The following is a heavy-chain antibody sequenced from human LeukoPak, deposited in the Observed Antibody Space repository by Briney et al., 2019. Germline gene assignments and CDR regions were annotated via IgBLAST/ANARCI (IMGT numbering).Heavy chain of an antibody. CDR3: ARKPLYGYFDY. Sequence: ASVKVSCKASGGTFSSYAISWVRQAPGQGLEWMGGIIPIFGTANYAQKFQGRVTITADESTSTAYMELSRLRSDDTAVYYCARKPLYGYFDYWGQGTLVTVSS. CDR2: IIPIFGTA. D-gene: IGHD2-8*02. V-gene: IGHV1-69*13. J-gene: IGHJ4*02. CDR1: GGTFSSYA.